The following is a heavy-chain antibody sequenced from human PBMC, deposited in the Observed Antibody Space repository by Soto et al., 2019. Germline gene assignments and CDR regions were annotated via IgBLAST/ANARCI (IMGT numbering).Heavy chain of an antibody. D-gene: IGHD3-10*01. Sequence: QEQLVQSGAEVKKPGSSVKVSCTVLGGTLSSYSISWVRQASGQGFEWMGGIIPSFGSTNYAERFQGRMSITADDLTNTVSLEMNNLTSGDTAVYYCARDFGSGTGHFDPWGQGTLVTVSS. CDR2: IIPSFGST. CDR1: GGTLSSYS. J-gene: IGHJ5*02. CDR3: ARDFGSGTGHFDP. V-gene: IGHV1-69*01.